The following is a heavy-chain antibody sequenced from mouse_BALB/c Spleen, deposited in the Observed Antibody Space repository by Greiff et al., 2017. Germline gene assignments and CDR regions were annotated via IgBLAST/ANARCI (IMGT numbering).Heavy chain of an antibody. CDR3: AREGGGRSYYFDY. J-gene: IGHJ2*01. Sequence: EVKLMESGGGLVKPGGSLKLSCAASGFTFSSYAMSWVRQTPEKRLEWVASISSGGSTYYPDSVKGRFTISRDNARNILYLQMSSLRSEDTAMYYCAREGGGRSYYFDYWGQGTTLTVSS. CDR2: ISSGGST. CDR1: GFTFSSYA. V-gene: IGHV5-6-5*01.